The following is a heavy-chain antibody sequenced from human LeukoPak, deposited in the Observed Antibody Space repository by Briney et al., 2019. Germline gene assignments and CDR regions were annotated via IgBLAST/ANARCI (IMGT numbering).Heavy chain of an antibody. V-gene: IGHV1-69*01. J-gene: IGHJ4*02. D-gene: IGHD5-24*01. CDR2: VIPIFGTA. CDR3: ARNPTVEMAPLYYFDY. CDR1: GGTFSSYA. Sequence: ASVKVSCKASGGTFSSYAISWVRQAPGQGLEWMGGVIPIFGTANYAQKFQGRLTITADESTSTAYMELSSLRSEDTAVYYCARNPTVEMAPLYYFDYWGQGTLVTVSS.